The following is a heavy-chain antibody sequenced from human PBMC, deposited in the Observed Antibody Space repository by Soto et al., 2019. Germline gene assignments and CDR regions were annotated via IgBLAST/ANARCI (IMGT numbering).Heavy chain of an antibody. Sequence: PGESLKISCKVSGCSFTSYWIAWVRQMPGEGLEWMGVIYPADSNTRYSPSFQGQVTMSADKSISTAYLQWSSLKASDTAMYYCARQSLPNHFWSGPDYWGQGTLVTVSS. CDR1: GCSFTSYW. CDR3: ARQSLPNHFWSGPDY. J-gene: IGHJ4*02. V-gene: IGHV5-51*01. CDR2: IYPADSNT. D-gene: IGHD3-3*02.